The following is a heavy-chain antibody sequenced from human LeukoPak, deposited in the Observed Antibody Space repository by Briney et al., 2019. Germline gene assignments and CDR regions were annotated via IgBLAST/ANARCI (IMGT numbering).Heavy chain of an antibody. CDR1: GFTFSSYA. J-gene: IGHJ4*02. CDR3: GKTTTGYSSGGNPAWPVDY. CDR2: IFGSGGSA. D-gene: IGHD6-19*01. Sequence: HPGGSLRLSCTASGFTFSSYAMYWVRQAPGKGLEWVSGIFGSGGSAHYADSVKGRFTISRDNSQNTVYLQMNSLRAEDTAVYYCGKTTTGYSSGGNPAWPVDYWGQGTLVTVSS. V-gene: IGHV3-23*01.